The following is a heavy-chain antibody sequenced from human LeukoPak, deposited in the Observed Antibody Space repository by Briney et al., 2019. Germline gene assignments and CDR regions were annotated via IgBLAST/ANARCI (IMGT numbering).Heavy chain of an antibody. J-gene: IGHJ4*02. D-gene: IGHD4-17*01. CDR2: VSTSDTP. V-gene: IGHV4-4*07. CDR3: AGDYSSLVMGH. CDR1: NDSIKNFY. Sequence: SETLSLTCNVSNDSIKNFYWTWIRQPAGRGLEWIGTVSTSDTPHYNPSLKSRVAISIDKSKNHSSLRLISVTAADTAVYFCAGDYSSLVMGHWGQGTPVTVSS.